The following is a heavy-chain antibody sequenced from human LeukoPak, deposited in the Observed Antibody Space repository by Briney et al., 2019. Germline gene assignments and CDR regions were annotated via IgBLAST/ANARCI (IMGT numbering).Heavy chain of an antibody. CDR2: IYYSGST. CDR1: GGTISSYY. V-gene: IGHV4-59*08. J-gene: IGHJ4*02. CDR3: ARHGYYDSSGYYPLDY. D-gene: IGHD3-22*01. Sequence: SETLSLTCTVSGGTISSYYWSWIRQPPGKGLKWIGFIYYSGSTNYNPSLKSRVTISVDTSKNQFSLKLSSVTAADTAVYYCARHGYYDSSGYYPLDYWGQGTLVTVSS.